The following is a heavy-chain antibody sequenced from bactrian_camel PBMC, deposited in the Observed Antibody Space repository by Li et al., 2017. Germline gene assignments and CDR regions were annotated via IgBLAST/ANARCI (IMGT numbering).Heavy chain of an antibody. V-gene: IGHV3S9*01. CDR2: LYLNGGT. Sequence: HVQLVESGGGSVQAGGSLRLSCAASGYTAKTCSWNWYRQVQGKGRELVSSLYLNGGTYYHDSVKGRFTISRDNSKNTVALQMNSLKSEDTALYYCATPRYNDGYYYTFGDWGQGTQVTVS. CDR3: ATPRYNDGYYYTFGD. J-gene: IGHJ4*01. D-gene: IGHD2*01. CDR1: GYTAKTCS.